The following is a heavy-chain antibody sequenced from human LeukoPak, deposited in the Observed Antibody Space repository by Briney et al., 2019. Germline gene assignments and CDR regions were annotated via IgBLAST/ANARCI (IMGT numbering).Heavy chain of an antibody. V-gene: IGHV4-30-4*01. D-gene: IGHD5-18*01. J-gene: IGHJ4*02. Sequence: SETLSLTCTVSGGSISSGDYYWSWIRRPPGKGLEWIGYIYYSESTYYNPSLKSRVTISVDTSKNQFSLKLSSVTAADTAVYYCATSKGYSYGYIDYWGQGTLVTVSS. CDR2: IYYSEST. CDR3: ATSKGYSYGYIDY. CDR1: GGSISSGDYY.